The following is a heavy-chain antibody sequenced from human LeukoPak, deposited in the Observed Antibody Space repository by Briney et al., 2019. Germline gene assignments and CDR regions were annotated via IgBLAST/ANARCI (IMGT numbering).Heavy chain of an antibody. CDR3: AKLGETASEVP. D-gene: IGHD5-18*01. V-gene: IGHV3-9*01. CDR1: GFTFDDYA. J-gene: IGHJ5*02. Sequence: SLRLSCAASGFTFDDYAMHWVRQAPGKGLEWVSGISWNSGSIGYADSVKGRFTISRDNAKNSLYLQMNSLRAEDTAVYYCAKLGETASEVPWGQGTLVTVSS. CDR2: ISWNSGSI.